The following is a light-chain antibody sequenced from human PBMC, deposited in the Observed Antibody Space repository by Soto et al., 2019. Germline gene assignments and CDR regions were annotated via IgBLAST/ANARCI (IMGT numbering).Light chain of an antibody. CDR1: SSDVGFSDY. CDR2: GVT. J-gene: IGLJ3*02. V-gene: IGLV2-14*01. CDR3: CSYIHFTTV. Sequence: QCSLTQPASESGSPGQSITIACTGASSDVGFSDYVSWYQQHPGKAPKLLIYGVTNRPSGVSNRFSGSKSGNTASLSISGLQAEDEADYYCCSYIHFTTVFGGGTKVTVL.